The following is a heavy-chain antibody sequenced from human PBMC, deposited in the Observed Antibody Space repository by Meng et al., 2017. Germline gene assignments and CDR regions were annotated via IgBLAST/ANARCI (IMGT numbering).Heavy chain of an antibody. J-gene: IGHJ4*02. V-gene: IGHV3-15*01. CDR3: TLDTAMVTIDY. CDR1: GFTFTSAY. D-gene: IGHD5-18*01. Sequence: VQLMVPSGDLVKPGVSLRLSCAASGFTFTSAYMSWVRQARGKVLEWVGRIKSKTDGGTTDYAAPVKGRFTISRDDSKNTLYLQMNSLKTEDTAVYYCTLDTAMVTIDYWGQGTLVTVSS. CDR2: IKSKTDGGTT.